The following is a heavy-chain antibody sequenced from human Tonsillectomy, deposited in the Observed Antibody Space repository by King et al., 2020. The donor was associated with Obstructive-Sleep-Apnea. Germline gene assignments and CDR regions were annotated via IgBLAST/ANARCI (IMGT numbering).Heavy chain of an antibody. CDR1: GFTFSSYS. J-gene: IGHJ4*02. Sequence: EVQLVESGGGLVKPGGSLRLSCAASGFTFSSYSMNWVRQAPGKGLEWVSSISSSSSYIYYADSVKGRFTISRDNAKNSLYLQMSSLRAEDTAVYYCARDYDGATMFLDYWGQGTLVTVSS. D-gene: IGHD5-12*01. CDR2: ISSSSSYI. V-gene: IGHV3-21*01. CDR3: ARDYDGATMFLDY.